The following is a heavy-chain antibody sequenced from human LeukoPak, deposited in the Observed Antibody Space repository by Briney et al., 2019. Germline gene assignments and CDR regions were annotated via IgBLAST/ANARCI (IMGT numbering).Heavy chain of an antibody. J-gene: IGHJ4*02. CDR2: ISDSGGYT. CDR3: AKGGSYRSQPYFDY. D-gene: IGHD3-16*02. Sequence: PGGSLRLSCVVSGFTFTSYGVHWVRQAPGKGLEWVSSISDSGGYTFYADSVKGRFTISRDNSKNTVYLQMNSLRAEDTAVYYCAKGGSYRSQPYFDYWGQGTPVTVSS. V-gene: IGHV3-23*01. CDR1: GFTFTSYG.